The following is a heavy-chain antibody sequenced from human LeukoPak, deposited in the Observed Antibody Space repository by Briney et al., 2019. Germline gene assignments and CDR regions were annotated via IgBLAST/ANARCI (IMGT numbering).Heavy chain of an antibody. CDR3: ARDQDAASIFTFGGVIVIGAFDI. CDR1: GYTFSGYY. V-gene: IGHV1-18*04. CDR2: ISAYNGNT. J-gene: IGHJ3*02. D-gene: IGHD3-16*02. Sequence: ASVKVSCKASGYTFSGYYMHWMRQAPGQGLEWMGWISAYNGNTNYAQKLQGRVTMTTDTSTSTAYMELRSLRSDDTAVYYCARDQDAASIFTFGGVIVIGAFDIWGQGTMVTVSS.